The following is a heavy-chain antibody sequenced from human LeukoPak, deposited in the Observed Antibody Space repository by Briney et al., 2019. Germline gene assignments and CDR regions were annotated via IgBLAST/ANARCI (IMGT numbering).Heavy chain of an antibody. V-gene: IGHV4-4*07. Sequence: SETLSLTCTVSGGSISSYYWSWIRQPAGKGLEWIGRIYTSGSTNYNPSLKSRVTMTVDTSKNQFSLKLSSVTAADTAVYYCARGNCSGGSCYSVVPHSPNWFDPWGQGTLVTVSS. D-gene: IGHD2-15*01. J-gene: IGHJ5*02. CDR1: GGSISSYY. CDR2: IYTSGST. CDR3: ARGNCSGGSCYSVVPHSPNWFDP.